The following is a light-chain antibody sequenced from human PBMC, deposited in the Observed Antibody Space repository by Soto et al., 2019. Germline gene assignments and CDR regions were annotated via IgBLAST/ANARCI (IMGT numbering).Light chain of an antibody. CDR1: RRISSW. CDR3: QQYNGYTCT. Sequence: DIQMTQSPSTLSASVGDRVTITCRASRRISSWLAWYQQQPGKAPKLLVYDASTLQSGVPSRFSGNGSGTEFPLTISRMQPEDLATSFCQQYNGYTCTFGQGTRVGIK. CDR2: DAS. J-gene: IGKJ1*01. V-gene: IGKV1-5*01.